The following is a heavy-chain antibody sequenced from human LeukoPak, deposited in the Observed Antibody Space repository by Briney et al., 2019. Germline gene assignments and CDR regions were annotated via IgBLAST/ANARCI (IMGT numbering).Heavy chain of an antibody. J-gene: IGHJ4*02. CDR3: ARRLYDSSGYYLDY. D-gene: IGHD3-22*01. Sequence: PSETLSLTCTVSGDSISTTNSYRGWIRQPPGKGLEWIGSLYYSGSSYYNPSLKSRVTISVDTSKNQFSLKVTSVTAADTAIYYCARRLYDSSGYYLDYWGQGTLVTVSS. V-gene: IGHV4-39*07. CDR1: GDSISTTNSY. CDR2: LYYSGSS.